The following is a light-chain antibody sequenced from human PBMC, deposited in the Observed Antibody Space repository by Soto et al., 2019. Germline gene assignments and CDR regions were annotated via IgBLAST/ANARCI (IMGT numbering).Light chain of an antibody. V-gene: IGKV3-15*01. CDR2: GAS. CDR1: QSISGN. J-gene: IGKJ1*01. Sequence: EVDMTHSPATLSVSPGERATLSCRASQSISGNLAWYQQKPGQAPRLLIYGASTRATGIPARFSGSGSGTEFTLTISSLQSVDFAVYHCQHYNNWPLTFGQGTKVDIK. CDR3: QHYNNWPLT.